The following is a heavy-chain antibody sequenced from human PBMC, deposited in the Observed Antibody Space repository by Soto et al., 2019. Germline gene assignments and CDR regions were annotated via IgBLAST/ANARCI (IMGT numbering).Heavy chain of an antibody. V-gene: IGHV4-59*01. J-gene: IGHJ3*02. Sequence: TLSLTCTVSGGSIRSYYWSWIRQPPGKGLEWIGYIYYSGSTNYNPSLKSRVTISVDTSKNQFSLKLSSVTAADTAVYYCARRYGSAFDIWGQGTMVTVSS. D-gene: IGHD3-10*01. CDR3: ARRYGSAFDI. CDR2: IYYSGST. CDR1: GGSIRSYY.